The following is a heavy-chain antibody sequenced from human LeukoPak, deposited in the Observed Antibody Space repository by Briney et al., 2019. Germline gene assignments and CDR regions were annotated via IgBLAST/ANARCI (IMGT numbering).Heavy chain of an antibody. Sequence: SETLSLTCAVYGGSFSGYYWSWIRQPPGKGLEWIGEINHSGSTNYNLSLKSRVTISVDTSKNQSSLKLSSVTAADTAVYYCARDFRRYSYGPGRGFDYWGQGTLVTVSS. CDR1: GGSFSGYY. J-gene: IGHJ4*02. D-gene: IGHD5-18*01. V-gene: IGHV4-34*01. CDR2: INHSGST. CDR3: ARDFRRYSYGPGRGFDY.